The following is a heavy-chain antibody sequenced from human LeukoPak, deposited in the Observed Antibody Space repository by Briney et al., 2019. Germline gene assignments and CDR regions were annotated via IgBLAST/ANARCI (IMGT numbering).Heavy chain of an antibody. CDR3: ARTGGSIPPGIYYMDV. Sequence: ASVKVSCKASGYTFTGYYMHWVRQAPGQGLEWMGWINPNNGGTNYAQKFQGRVTMTRDTSISTAYMELSRLRSDDTAVNYCARTGGSIPPGIYYMDVWDKGTTVTVSS. V-gene: IGHV1-2*02. J-gene: IGHJ6*03. CDR1: GYTFTGYY. CDR2: INPNNGGT. D-gene: IGHD2-15*01.